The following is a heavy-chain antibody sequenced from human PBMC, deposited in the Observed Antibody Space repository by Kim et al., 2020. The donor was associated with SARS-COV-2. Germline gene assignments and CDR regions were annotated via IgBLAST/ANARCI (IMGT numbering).Heavy chain of an antibody. CDR3: ARDSSGWYGRIDY. J-gene: IGHJ4*02. Sequence: GGSLRVSCAASGFSIASYEMNWVRQAPGKGLEWVSYISTSGGKTYYADSVKGRFTISRDNAKNSLYLQMNSLRAEDTAVYYCARDSSGWYGRIDYWGQGTLVTVSS. V-gene: IGHV3-48*03. CDR1: GFSIASYE. D-gene: IGHD6-19*01. CDR2: ISTSGGKT.